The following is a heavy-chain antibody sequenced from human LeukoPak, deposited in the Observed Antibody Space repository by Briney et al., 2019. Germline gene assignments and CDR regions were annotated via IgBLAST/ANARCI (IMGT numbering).Heavy chain of an antibody. D-gene: IGHD6-13*01. CDR3: ARVFGQQQLGYGRNWFDP. Sequence: PSETLSLTCTVSGYSISSGYYWGWIRQPPGKGLEWIGSIYHSGSTYYNPSLKSRVTISVDTSKNQFSLKLSSVTAADTAVYYCARVFGQQQLGYGRNWFDPWGQGTLVTVSS. CDR1: GYSISSGYY. J-gene: IGHJ5*02. V-gene: IGHV4-38-2*02. CDR2: IYHSGST.